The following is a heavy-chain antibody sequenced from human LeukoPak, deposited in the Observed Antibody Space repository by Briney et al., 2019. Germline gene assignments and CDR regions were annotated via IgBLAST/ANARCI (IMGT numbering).Heavy chain of an antibody. D-gene: IGHD1-26*01. CDR1: GGFISSYY. Sequence: SETLSLTCTVSGGFISSYYWSWIRQPPGKGLEWIGYIYYSGSTNYNPSLKSRVTISVDTSKNQFSLKLSSVTAADTAVYYCAREGSSQPYHFDYWGQGTLVTVSS. CDR3: AREGSSQPYHFDY. CDR2: IYYSGST. V-gene: IGHV4-59*12. J-gene: IGHJ4*02.